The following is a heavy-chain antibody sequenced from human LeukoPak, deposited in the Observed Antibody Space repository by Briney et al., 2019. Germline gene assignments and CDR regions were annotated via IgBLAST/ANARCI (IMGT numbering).Heavy chain of an antibody. J-gene: IGHJ3*02. D-gene: IGHD2-15*01. V-gene: IGHV3-74*01. CDR1: GVTFSNYC. CDR3: ARDLCSGGSCVLDAFDI. CDR2: IKSDGSST. Sequence: GGSLRLSCAASGVTFSNYCIHWVRQAPGKGLVWVSRIKSDGSSTSYADSVKGRFTISRDNAENTLYLQMNSLRAEDTAVYYCARDLCSGGSCVLDAFDIWGQGTMVTVSS.